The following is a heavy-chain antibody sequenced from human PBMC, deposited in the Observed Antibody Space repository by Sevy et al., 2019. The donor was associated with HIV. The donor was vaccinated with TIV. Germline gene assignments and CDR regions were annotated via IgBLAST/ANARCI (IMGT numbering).Heavy chain of an antibody. V-gene: IGHV1-69*06. Sequence: ASVKVSCKASGGTLSSYAISWVRQAPGQGLEWMGGIIPIFCTANYARKFQGRVTITADKSTRTAYMELSSLRSEETAVYDCAREGLRVLEWPAVDYYYYYLDVWGKGTTVTVSS. CDR1: GGTLSSYA. D-gene: IGHD3-3*01. CDR3: AREGLRVLEWPAVDYYYYYLDV. J-gene: IGHJ6*03. CDR2: IIPIFCTA.